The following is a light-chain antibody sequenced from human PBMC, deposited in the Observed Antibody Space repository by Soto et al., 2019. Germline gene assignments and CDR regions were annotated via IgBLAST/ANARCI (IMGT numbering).Light chain of an antibody. Sequence: QSVLTQPASVSGSPGQSITISCTGTSSDVGDYNYVSWYQQHPGKAPKVMIYDVSNRPSGVSNRFSGSKSGNTASLTISGLQAEDEADYYCSSYTSSSTLVFGTGTKLT. V-gene: IGLV2-14*01. CDR3: SSYTSSSTLV. J-gene: IGLJ1*01. CDR2: DVS. CDR1: SSDVGDYNY.